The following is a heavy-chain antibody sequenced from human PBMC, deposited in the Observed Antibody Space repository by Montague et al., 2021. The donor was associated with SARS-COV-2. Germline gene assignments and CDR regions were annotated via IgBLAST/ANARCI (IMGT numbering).Heavy chain of an antibody. J-gene: IGHJ5*02. V-gene: IGHV4-4*07. CDR2: IHASGIS. CDR3: ARGRFYYDSGELGS. CDR1: GGSTNNYY. Sequence: SETLSLTCTVSGGSTNNYYWSWIRQPAGKGLEWIGRIHASGISTYNPSLETRVTMSVDTSKYQFSLKLSSVTAADTAVYYCARGRFYYDSGELGSWGQGTLVTVSS. D-gene: IGHD3-22*01.